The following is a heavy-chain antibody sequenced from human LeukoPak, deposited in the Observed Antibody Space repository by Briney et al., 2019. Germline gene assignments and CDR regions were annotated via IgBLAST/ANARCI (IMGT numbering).Heavy chain of an antibody. D-gene: IGHD2-21*02. V-gene: IGHV1-2*02. Sequence: ASVKVSCKASGYTFTGYYMHWVRQAPGQGLEWMGWINPNSGGTNYAQKFQGRVTMTRDTPISTAYMELSRLRSDDTAVYYCARDCGGDCGFDPWGQGTLVTVSS. CDR1: GYTFTGYY. CDR3: ARDCGGDCGFDP. J-gene: IGHJ5*02. CDR2: INPNSGGT.